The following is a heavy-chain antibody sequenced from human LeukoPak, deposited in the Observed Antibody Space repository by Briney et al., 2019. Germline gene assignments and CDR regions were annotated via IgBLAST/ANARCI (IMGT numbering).Heavy chain of an antibody. CDR3: AKDRGLVATWAVYDY. CDR1: GFTFTDYY. J-gene: IGHJ4*02. Sequence: GGSLRLSCAASGFTFTDYYMSWIRRAPGKGLEWVSCITNSGTTIYYADSVKGRFTISRDNAKNSLYLQMNSLRAEDTAVYYCAKDRGLVATWAVYDYWGQGTLVTVSS. V-gene: IGHV3-11*01. CDR2: ITNSGTTI. D-gene: IGHD5-12*01.